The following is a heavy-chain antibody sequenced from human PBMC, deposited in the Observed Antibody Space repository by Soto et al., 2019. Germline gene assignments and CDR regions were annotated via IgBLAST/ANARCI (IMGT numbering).Heavy chain of an antibody. CDR3: ARRGEGFDP. V-gene: IGHV4-31*03. D-gene: IGHD2-21*01. J-gene: IGHJ5*02. CDR2: IYYSGST. Sequence: QVQLQESGPGLVKPSQTLSLTCTVSGGSISSGGYYWSWIRQHPGKALELIGYIYYSGSTYYNPSVKSRVTISVDTSKNQSSLKLSTVIAAVTGVSYCARRGEGFDPWGQGTLVTVSS. CDR1: GGSISSGGYY.